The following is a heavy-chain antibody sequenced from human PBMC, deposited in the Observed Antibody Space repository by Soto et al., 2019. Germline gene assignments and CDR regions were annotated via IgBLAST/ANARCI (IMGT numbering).Heavy chain of an antibody. Sequence: KPSETLSLTCSVSGASISSFNWNWVRQPAGKGPEWVGRLNIAGTINYNPSLKSRITMSMDTSKSQISLHLRSVTAADTAIYYCARDRGEYTSSWFWYFSHWGHGTLVTVSS. V-gene: IGHV4-4*07. J-gene: IGHJ2*01. CDR2: LNIAGTI. CDR1: GASISSFN. D-gene: IGHD6-13*01. CDR3: ARDRGEYTSSWFWYFSH.